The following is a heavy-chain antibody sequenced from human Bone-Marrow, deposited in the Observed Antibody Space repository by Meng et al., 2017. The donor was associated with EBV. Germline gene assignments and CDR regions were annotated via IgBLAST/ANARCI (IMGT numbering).Heavy chain of an antibody. CDR1: GGSFSGYY. D-gene: IGHD5-12*01. CDR3: ARGSGYDARY. V-gene: IGHV4-34*01. Sequence: QVQLQQWGAGLLKPSETLSLTCAVYGGSFSGYYWSWIRQPPGKGLEWIGEINHSGSTNYNPSLKSRVTISVDTSKNQFSLKLSSVTAADTAVYYCARGSGYDARYWGQGTLVTVFS. CDR2: INHSGST. J-gene: IGHJ4*02.